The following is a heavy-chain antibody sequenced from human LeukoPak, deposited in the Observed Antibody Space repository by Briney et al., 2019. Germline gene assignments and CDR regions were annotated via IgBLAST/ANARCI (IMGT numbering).Heavy chain of an antibody. D-gene: IGHD6-13*01. Sequence: GGSLRLSCAASGFTFSSYAMSWVRQAPGKGLEWXSTISGSGGTTYYADSVRGRFTISRDNSKNTLYLQMNTLRAEDTAVYYCAKEEAFSSSWTDYWGQGTLVTVSS. CDR2: ISGSGGTT. CDR1: GFTFSSYA. CDR3: AKEEAFSSSWTDY. J-gene: IGHJ4*02. V-gene: IGHV3-23*01.